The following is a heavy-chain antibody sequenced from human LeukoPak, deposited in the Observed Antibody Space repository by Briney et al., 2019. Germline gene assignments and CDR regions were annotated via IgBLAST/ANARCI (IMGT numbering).Heavy chain of an antibody. Sequence: GGSLRLSCAASGFTFSSYAMSWVRQAPGKGLEWVSAISGSGGSTYYADSVKGRFTISRDNSKNTLYLQMNSLRAEDTAVYYCAKVLQAPSYYGSGVGQYWGQGTLVTVSS. CDR2: ISGSGGST. V-gene: IGHV3-23*01. CDR3: AKVLQAPSYYGSGVGQY. D-gene: IGHD3-10*01. CDR1: GFTFSSYA. J-gene: IGHJ4*02.